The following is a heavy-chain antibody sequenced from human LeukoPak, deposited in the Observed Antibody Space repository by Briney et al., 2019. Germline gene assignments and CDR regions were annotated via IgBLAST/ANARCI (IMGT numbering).Heavy chain of an antibody. CDR3: ASRYMVRGVIWASRPYYFDY. Sequence: PSETLSLTCAVYGGSFSGYYWSWIRQPPGKGLEWIGEINHSGSTNYNPSLKSRVTISVDTSKNQFSLKLSSVTAADTAVYYCASRYMVRGVIWASRPYYFDYWGQGTLVTVSS. CDR2: INHSGST. J-gene: IGHJ4*02. D-gene: IGHD3-10*01. CDR1: GGSFSGYY. V-gene: IGHV4-34*01.